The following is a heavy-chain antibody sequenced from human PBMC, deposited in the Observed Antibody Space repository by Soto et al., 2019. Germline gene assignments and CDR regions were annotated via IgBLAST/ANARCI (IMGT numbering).Heavy chain of an antibody. CDR2: IYTGGKT. CDR3: ARVVAQIDY. Sequence: GGSLRLSCAASGFIFSNNYMSWVRQAPGKGLEWISLIYTGGKTHYADSVKGRFTISRDDSKNTLFLQMNSLSVEDTAVYYCARVVAQIDYWGQGTLVTVSS. D-gene: IGHD5-12*01. V-gene: IGHV3-66*01. J-gene: IGHJ4*02. CDR1: GFIFSNNY.